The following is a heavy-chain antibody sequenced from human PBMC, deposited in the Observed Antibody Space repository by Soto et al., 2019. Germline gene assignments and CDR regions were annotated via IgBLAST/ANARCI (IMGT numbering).Heavy chain of an antibody. CDR2: IFYTGST. V-gene: IGHV4-59*11. D-gene: IGHD4-17*01. Sequence: TNTVSYGKLRDLYWRRIRQPPGKGLEWIGYIFYTGSTNYNPSLKRRVIISVDASKNQFSLKLNSVTAADTAVYYCARDGTYGGEDAWGQGTLVTVSS. J-gene: IGHJ5*02. CDR1: YGKLRDLY. CDR3: ARDGTYGGEDA.